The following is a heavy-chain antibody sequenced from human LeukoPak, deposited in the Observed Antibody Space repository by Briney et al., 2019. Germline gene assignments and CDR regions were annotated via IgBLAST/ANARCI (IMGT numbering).Heavy chain of an antibody. CDR2: ISAYNGNT. V-gene: IGHV1-18*01. D-gene: IGHD2-2*01. J-gene: IGHJ4*02. CDR3: ARSAPYRTSWHFDY. CDR1: GYTFTSYG. Sequence: RASVKVSCKASGYTFTSYGISWVRQAPGQGLEWMGWISAYNGNTNYAQKVQGRVTTTTDTSTSTAYMELSRLRSGDTAVYYCARSAPYRTSWHFDYWGQGTLVTVSS.